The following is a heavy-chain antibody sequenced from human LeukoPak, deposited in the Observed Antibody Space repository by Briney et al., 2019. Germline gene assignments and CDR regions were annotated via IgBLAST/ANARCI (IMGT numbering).Heavy chain of an antibody. CDR2: IYYSGST. CDR3: ARAPSNYYDSSGFDFDY. V-gene: IGHV4-39*07. D-gene: IGHD3-22*01. Sequence: SSETLSLTCTVSGGSISSYYWGWIRQPPGKGLEWIGSIYYSGSTYYNPSLKSRVTISVDTSKNQFSLKLSSVTAADTAVYYCARAPSNYYDSSGFDFDYWGQGTLVTVSS. J-gene: IGHJ4*02. CDR1: GGSISSYY.